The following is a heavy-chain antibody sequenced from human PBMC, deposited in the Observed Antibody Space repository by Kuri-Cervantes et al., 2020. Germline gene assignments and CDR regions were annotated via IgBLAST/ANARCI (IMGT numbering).Heavy chain of an antibody. CDR2: IIPIFGTA. CDR3: ARDYGSEQRRYFDL. J-gene: IGHJ2*01. D-gene: IGHD3-10*01. V-gene: IGHV1-69*13. CDR1: GGTFSSYA. Sequence: SVKVSCKASGGTFSSYAISWVRQAPGQGLEWMGGIIPIFGTANYAQKFQGRVTITAVESTSTAYMELSSLRSEDTAVYYCARDYGSEQRRYFDLWGRGTLVTVSS.